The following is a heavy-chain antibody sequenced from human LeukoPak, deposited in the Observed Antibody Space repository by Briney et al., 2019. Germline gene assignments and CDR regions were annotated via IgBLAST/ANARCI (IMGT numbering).Heavy chain of an antibody. CDR3: ARDSGYEFRGYYYYYGMDV. D-gene: IGHD5-12*01. CDR1: GFTFSSYW. Sequence: TGGSLRLSCAASGFTFSSYWMSWVRQAPGKGLEWVANIKQDGSEKYYVDSVKGRFTISRDNAKNSLYLQMNGLRAEDTAVYYCARDSGYEFRGYYYYYGMDVWGQGTTVTVSS. CDR2: IKQDGSEK. V-gene: IGHV3-7*01. J-gene: IGHJ6*02.